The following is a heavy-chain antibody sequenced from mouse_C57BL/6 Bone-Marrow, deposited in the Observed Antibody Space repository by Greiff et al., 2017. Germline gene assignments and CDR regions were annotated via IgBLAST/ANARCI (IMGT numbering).Heavy chain of an antibody. D-gene: IGHD1-1*01. J-gene: IGHJ1*03. CDR3: ARGDYYGSPHWYFDV. CDR1: GYTFTDYN. Sequence: EVQLQQSGPELVKPGASVKIPCKASGYTFTDYNMDWVKQSHGKSLEWIGDINPNNGGTIYNQKFKGKATLTVDKSSSTAYMELRSLTSEDTAVYYCARGDYYGSPHWYFDVWGTGTTVTVSS. V-gene: IGHV1-18*01. CDR2: INPNNGGT.